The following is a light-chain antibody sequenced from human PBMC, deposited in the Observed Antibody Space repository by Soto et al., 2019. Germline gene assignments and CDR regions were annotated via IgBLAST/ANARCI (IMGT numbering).Light chain of an antibody. CDR1: SSDVGSYNL. CDR2: EVS. Sequence: QSVLTQPGSVSGSPGQPITISRTGTSSDVGSYNLVSWYQQHPGKAPKLIIYEVSKRPSGVSNRFSGSKSGNTASLTISGLQSEDEADYYCCSYAGSVVFGGGTKLTVL. V-gene: IGLV2-23*02. J-gene: IGLJ2*01. CDR3: CSYAGSVV.